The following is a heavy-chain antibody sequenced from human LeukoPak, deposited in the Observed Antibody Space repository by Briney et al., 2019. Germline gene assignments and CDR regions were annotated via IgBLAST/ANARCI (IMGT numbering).Heavy chain of an antibody. Sequence: SVKVSCKASGGTFSSYAISWARQAPGQGLEWRRGIIPIFGTANYAQKFQGRVTITADESTSTAYMELRSLRSEDAAVYYCASRYYDSSVLHYYGMDVWGQETTVTVSS. CDR1: GGTFSSYA. D-gene: IGHD3-22*01. J-gene: IGHJ6*02. V-gene: IGHV1-69*13. CDR3: ASRYYDSSVLHYYGMDV. CDR2: IIPIFGTA.